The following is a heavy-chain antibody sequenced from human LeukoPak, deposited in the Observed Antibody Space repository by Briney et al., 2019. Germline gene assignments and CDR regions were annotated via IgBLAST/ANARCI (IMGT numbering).Heavy chain of an antibody. CDR3: ASSSSGTAYNY. CDR2: INHSGST. Sequence: SETLSLTCAVYGGSFSGYYWSWIRQPPGKGLEWIGEINHSGSTNYNPSLKSRVTISVDTSKNQLSLKLSSVTAADTAVYYCASSSSGTAYNYWGQGTLVTVSS. V-gene: IGHV4-34*01. J-gene: IGHJ4*02. CDR1: GGSFSGYY. D-gene: IGHD6-6*01.